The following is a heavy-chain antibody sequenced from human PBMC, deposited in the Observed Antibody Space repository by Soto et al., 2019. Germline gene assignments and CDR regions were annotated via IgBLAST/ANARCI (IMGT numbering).Heavy chain of an antibody. D-gene: IGHD6-13*01. CDR1: GGSISSYY. CDR2: IYYSGST. J-gene: IGHJ6*02. CDR3: ARDKGRVAAAATWYYYGMDV. V-gene: IGHV4-59*01. Sequence: LSLTCTVSGGSISSYYWSWIRQPPGKGLEWIGYIYYSGSTNYNPSLKSRVTISVATSKNQFSLKLSSVTAADTAVYYCARDKGRVAAAATWYYYGMDVWGQGTTVTVS.